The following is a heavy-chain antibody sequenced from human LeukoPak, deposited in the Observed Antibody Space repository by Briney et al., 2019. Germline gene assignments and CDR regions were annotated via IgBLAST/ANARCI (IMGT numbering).Heavy chain of an antibody. CDR1: GFTFSSNS. CDR3: ARGPVAGTPYYYYYYMDV. V-gene: IGHV3-48*04. CDR2: ISRSSSTI. J-gene: IGHJ6*03. D-gene: IGHD6-19*01. Sequence: GGPLRLSCAASGFTFSSNSMNGVRKAPGKGLNRVSNISRSSSTISYADSVKGRFTISRDNAKKSLYLQMNSLKAEDTAVYYCARGPVAGTPYYYYYYMDVWGKGTTVTVPS.